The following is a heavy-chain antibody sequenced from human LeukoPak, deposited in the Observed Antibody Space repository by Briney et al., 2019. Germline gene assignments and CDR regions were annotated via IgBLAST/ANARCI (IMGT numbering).Heavy chain of an antibody. Sequence: PGGSLRLSCAASGFTFSSYSMNWVRQAPGKALECVSYISSSSSTIYYADSVKGRFTISRDNAKNSLYLQMNSLRAEDTAVYYCARDQGSTSCYYMDVWGKGTTVTVSS. J-gene: IGHJ6*03. CDR2: ISSSSSTI. CDR1: GFTFSSYS. V-gene: IGHV3-48*01. D-gene: IGHD2-2*01. CDR3: ARDQGSTSCYYMDV.